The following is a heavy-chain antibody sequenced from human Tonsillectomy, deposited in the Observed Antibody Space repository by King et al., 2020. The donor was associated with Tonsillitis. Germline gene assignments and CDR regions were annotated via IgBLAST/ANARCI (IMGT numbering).Heavy chain of an antibody. Sequence: HVQLQESGPGLVKPSETLSLTCTVSGGSISSYYWSWIRQPPGKGLEWIGYIYDSGSTNYNPSLKSRGTISVDTSKNQLSLQLSSVTAADTAVYYCARGSNIAAAGTGYYFDYWGQGTLVTVSS. J-gene: IGHJ4*02. V-gene: IGHV4-59*01. CDR1: GGSISSYY. D-gene: IGHD6-13*01. CDR2: IYDSGST. CDR3: ARGSNIAAAGTGYYFDY.